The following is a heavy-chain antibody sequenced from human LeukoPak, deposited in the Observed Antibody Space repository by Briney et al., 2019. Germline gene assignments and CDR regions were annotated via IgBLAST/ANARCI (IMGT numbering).Heavy chain of an antibody. V-gene: IGHV4-59*08. Sequence: SQTLSLTRTLSGGSISSYYWSWIRQPPGKGLEWIGYIHYSGSTNYNPSLKSRVTISVDKSKNQFSLKLSSVTAADTAVYYCASTRAYYYDSSGYSIPDAFDIWGQGTMVTVSS. D-gene: IGHD3-22*01. CDR2: IHYSGST. CDR1: GGSISSYY. J-gene: IGHJ3*02. CDR3: ASTRAYYYDSSGYSIPDAFDI.